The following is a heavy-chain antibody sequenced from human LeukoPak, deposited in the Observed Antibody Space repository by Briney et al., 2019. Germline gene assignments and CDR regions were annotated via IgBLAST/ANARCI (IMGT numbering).Heavy chain of an antibody. V-gene: IGHV7-4-1*01. J-gene: IGHJ4*02. D-gene: IGHD3-9*01. CDR1: GYTFTSYA. CDR3: ARESASWYYDILTGYYDY. Sequence: ASVKVSCKASGYTFTSYAMNWVRQAPGQGLEWMGWINTNTGNPTYAQGFTGRFVFSLDTSVSTAYLQIRSLKAEDTAVYYCARESASWYYDILTGYYDYWGQGTLVTVSS. CDR2: INTNTGNP.